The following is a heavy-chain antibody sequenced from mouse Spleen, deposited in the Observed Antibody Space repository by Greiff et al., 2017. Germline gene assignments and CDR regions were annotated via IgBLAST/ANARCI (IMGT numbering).Heavy chain of an antibody. CDR2: IWGDGST. J-gene: IGHJ4*01. CDR3: ANYGRKGDYGMDY. CDR1: GFSFTSYG. V-gene: IGHV2-3*01. Sequence: QVQLQESGPGLVAPSQTLSITCTVSGFSFTSYGVSWVRQPPGQGLEWLGVIWGDGSTTYHSALLSRQSISKDNSKSQVFLKLNNLQTDDTATYYCANYGRKGDYGMDYWGQGTSVTVSS. D-gene: IGHD1-1*02.